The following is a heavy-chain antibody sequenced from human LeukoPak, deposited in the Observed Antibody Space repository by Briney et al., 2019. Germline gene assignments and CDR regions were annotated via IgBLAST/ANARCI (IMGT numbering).Heavy chain of an antibody. CDR3: TIAVAGTAPGDY. J-gene: IGHJ4*02. CDR1: GFTFSGSA. CDR2: IRSKANSYGT. V-gene: IGHV3-73*01. D-gene: IGHD6-19*01. Sequence: PGESLRLSCAASGFTFSGSAMHWVRPASGKGLEWVGRIRSKANSYGTAYAASVKGRFTISRDDSKNTAYLQMNSLKTEDTAVYYCTIAVAGTAPGDYWGQGTLVTVSS.